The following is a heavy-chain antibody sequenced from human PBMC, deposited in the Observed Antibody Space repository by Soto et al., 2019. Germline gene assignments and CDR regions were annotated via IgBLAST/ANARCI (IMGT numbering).Heavy chain of an antibody. Sequence: SAKLSCTASGGTFRSSAISWVRLAPGQGLEWMGGIIPIFGTANYAQKFQGRVTITADESTSTAYMELSSLRSEDTAGDYCARGPYGAGIPDNYWGQGTLVTVSA. D-gene: IGHD2-8*01. V-gene: IGHV1-69*13. CDR3: ARGPYGAGIPDNY. CDR2: IIPIFGTA. J-gene: IGHJ4*02. CDR1: GGTFRSSA.